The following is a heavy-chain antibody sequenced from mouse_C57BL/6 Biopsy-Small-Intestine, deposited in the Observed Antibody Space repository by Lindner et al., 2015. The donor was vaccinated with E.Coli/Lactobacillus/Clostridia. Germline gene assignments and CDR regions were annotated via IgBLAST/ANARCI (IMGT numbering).Heavy chain of an antibody. D-gene: IGHD3-1*01. Sequence: SVKVSCKTSGYIFNYYGITWVRQAPGQGLEWMGWISADNGNTNYAQKFQGRVTMTTDTSTNTVYMELRSLRSDDTAVYFCARESMLLLDPWGQGTLVTVSS. CDR1: GYIFNYYG. J-gene: IGHJ4*01. V-gene: IGHV14-1*02. CDR3: ARESMLLLDP. CDR2: ISADNGNT.